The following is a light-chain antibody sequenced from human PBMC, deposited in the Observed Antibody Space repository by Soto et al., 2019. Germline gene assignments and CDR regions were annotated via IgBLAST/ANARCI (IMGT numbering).Light chain of an antibody. CDR1: QRSSIN. J-gene: IGKJ2*01. V-gene: IGKV1-39*01. Sequence: DIQMTQSPSSLSASVGDRVTITCRASQRSSINLNWYQQKPGKAPKLLIYGAASLQSGVTLRFSGSGSGTDFTLTISSLPPEDFGTYYCQQSYSTPYTFGQGTKLEIQ. CDR3: QQSYSTPYT. CDR2: GAA.